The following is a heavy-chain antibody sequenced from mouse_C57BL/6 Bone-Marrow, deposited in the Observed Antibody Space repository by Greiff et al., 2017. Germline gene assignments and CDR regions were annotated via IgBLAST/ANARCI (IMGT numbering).Heavy chain of an antibody. J-gene: IGHJ3*01. CDR3: ARKGAY. CDR2: IDPEGGET. Sequence: VQLQQSGAELVKPGASVKLSCTASGFNIKDYYMHWVKQRTEQGLEWIGRIDPEGGETKYAPKFQGKASRAADTSSNTAYLQRSSLTSEDTVVYYCARKGAYWGQGTLVTVSA. V-gene: IGHV14-2*01. CDR1: GFNIKDYY.